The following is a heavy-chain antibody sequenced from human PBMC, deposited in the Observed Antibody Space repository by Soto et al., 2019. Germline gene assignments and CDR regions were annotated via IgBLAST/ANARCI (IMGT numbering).Heavy chain of an antibody. CDR3: ARGSRPPLATWFGEDYYGMDV. CDR1: GYTFTSYY. CDR2: INPSGGST. V-gene: IGHV1-46*01. D-gene: IGHD3-10*01. Sequence: QVQLVQSGAEVKKPGASVKVSCKASGYTFTSYYMHWVRQAPGQGLEWMGIINPSGGSTSYAQTFQGRVTMTRDTSTSTVYMELSSLRSEDTAVYYCARGSRPPLATWFGEDYYGMDVWGQGTTVTVSS. J-gene: IGHJ6*02.